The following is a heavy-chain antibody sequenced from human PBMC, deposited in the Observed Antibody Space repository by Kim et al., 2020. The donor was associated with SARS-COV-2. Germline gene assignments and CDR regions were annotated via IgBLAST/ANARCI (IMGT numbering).Heavy chain of an antibody. D-gene: IGHD2-2*01. J-gene: IGHJ6*02. CDR2: ISSSSSYI. Sequence: GGSLRLSCAASGFTFSSYSMNWVRQAPGKGLEWVSSISSSSSYIYYADSVKGRFTISRDNAKNSLYLQMNSLRAEDTAVYYCARDFGYCSSTSCYVDYYYYGMDVWGQGTTVTVSS. CDR1: GFTFSSYS. CDR3: ARDFGYCSSTSCYVDYYYYGMDV. V-gene: IGHV3-21*01.